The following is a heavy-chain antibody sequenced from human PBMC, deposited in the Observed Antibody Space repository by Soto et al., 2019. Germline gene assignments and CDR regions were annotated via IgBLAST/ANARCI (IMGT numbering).Heavy chain of an antibody. CDR1: DDSINSDKYY. J-gene: IGHJ6*03. CDR2: IYYRGNA. Sequence: SETLSLTCSVSDDSINSDKYYWGWIRQPPGKGLEWIGSIYYRGNAYYNPSLQTRVTISLDKSRSQFSLKLNSVTAADSAVYFCARGGGYGGTCYYYSYYMDVWGKGTMVTVSS. CDR3: ARGGGYGGTCYYYSYYMDV. D-gene: IGHD5-12*01. V-gene: IGHV4-39*01.